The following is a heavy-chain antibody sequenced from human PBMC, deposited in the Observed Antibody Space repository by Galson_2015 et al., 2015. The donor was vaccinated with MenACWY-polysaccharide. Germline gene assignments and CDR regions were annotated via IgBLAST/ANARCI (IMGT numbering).Heavy chain of an antibody. D-gene: IGHD3-10*01. CDR2: IYHSGGT. Sequence: SETLSLTCAVSGDSISSDNWWHWVRQPPGKGLEWIGEIYHSGGTNYNASLKSRLTLSADTSKNQFSLKLRSVSAADTAVYYCARDPGEWGQGTLVAVSS. CDR3: ARDPGE. V-gene: IGHV4-4*02. CDR1: GDSISSDNW. J-gene: IGHJ4*02.